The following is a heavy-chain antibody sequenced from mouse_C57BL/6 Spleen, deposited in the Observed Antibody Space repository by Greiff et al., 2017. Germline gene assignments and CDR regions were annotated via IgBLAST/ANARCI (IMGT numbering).Heavy chain of an antibody. J-gene: IGHJ2*01. D-gene: IGHD1-1*01. CDR1: GYTFTDYY. CDR2: INPNNGGT. Sequence: EVQVVESGPELVKPGASVKISCKASGYTFTDYYMNWVKQSHGKSLEWIGDINPNNGGTSYNQKFKGKATLTVDKSSSTAYMELRSLTSEDSAVYYCAASLITTVVATDYWGQGTTLTVAS. CDR3: AASLITTVVATDY. V-gene: IGHV1-26*01.